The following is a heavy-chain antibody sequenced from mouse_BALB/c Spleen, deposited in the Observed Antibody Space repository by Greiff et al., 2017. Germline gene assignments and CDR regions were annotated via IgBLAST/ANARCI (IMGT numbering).Heavy chain of an antibody. J-gene: IGHJ2*01. D-gene: IGHD2-4*01. CDR1: GFSLTSYG. CDR2: IWAGGST. Sequence: QVQLKESGPGLVAPSQSLSITCTVSGFSLTSYGVHWVRQPPGKGLEWLGVIWAGGSTNYNSALMSRLSISKDNSKSQVFLKMNSLQTDDTAMYYCAREGVITTSHFDYWGQGTTLTVSS. CDR3: AREGVITTSHFDY. V-gene: IGHV2-9*02.